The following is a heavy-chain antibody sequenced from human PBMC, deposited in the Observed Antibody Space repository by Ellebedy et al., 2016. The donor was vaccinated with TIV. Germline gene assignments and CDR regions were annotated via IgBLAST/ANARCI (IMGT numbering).Heavy chain of an antibody. J-gene: IGHJ6*02. Sequence: GGSLRLSCVASGFTFSDYYMTWIRQAPGKGLEWVSYIHSSGGTLYYADSVRGRFTVSRDNAKNSVYLQMKSLRSEDTAVYYCARESGGYDFWSGYYALDYYGMDVWGQGTTVTVSS. D-gene: IGHD3-3*01. CDR2: IHSSGGTL. CDR3: ARESGGYDFWSGYYALDYYGMDV. CDR1: GFTFSDYY. V-gene: IGHV3-11*01.